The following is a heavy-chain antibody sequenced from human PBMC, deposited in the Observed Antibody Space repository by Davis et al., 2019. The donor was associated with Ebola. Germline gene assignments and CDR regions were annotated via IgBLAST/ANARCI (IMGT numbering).Heavy chain of an antibody. CDR2: ISYTGSS. Sequence: MPSETLSLTCSVSGGSISSSYWSWFRQPPGKRLEWVGYISYTGSSNSNPSLKSRVTISVDTSKNQFSLKLSSVTAADTAVYYCARLSPYYGDYVLDYWGQGTLVTVSS. D-gene: IGHD4-17*01. CDR1: GGSISSSY. CDR3: ARLSPYYGDYVLDY. J-gene: IGHJ4*02. V-gene: IGHV4-59*01.